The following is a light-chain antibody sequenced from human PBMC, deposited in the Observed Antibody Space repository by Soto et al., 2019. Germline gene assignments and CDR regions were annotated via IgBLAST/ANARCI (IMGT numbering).Light chain of an antibody. CDR2: VVS. CDR1: SSDVGRYDY. V-gene: IGLV2-14*01. CDR3: SSFTDSRVYV. J-gene: IGLJ1*01. Sequence: QSALTQPASVSGSPGQSITISCTGTSSDVGRYDYVSWYQHHPGKAPKLIIYVVSDRPSGVSNRFSGSKSGNTASLTISGLQAEDEADYYCSSFTDSRVYVFGSGTKVTVI.